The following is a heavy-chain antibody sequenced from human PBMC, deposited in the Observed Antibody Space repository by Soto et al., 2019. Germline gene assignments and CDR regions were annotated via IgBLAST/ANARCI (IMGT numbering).Heavy chain of an antibody. J-gene: IGHJ3*02. CDR2: ISSSGSTI. D-gene: IGHD2-15*01. CDR3: ARADCSGGSCYPFFEAFDI. CDR1: GFTFSDYY. V-gene: IGHV3-11*01. Sequence: QVQLVESGGGLVKPGGYLRLSCAASGFTFSDYYMSWIRQAPGKGLEWVSYISSSGSTIYYADSVKGRFTISRDNAKNSLYLQMNSLRAEDTAVYYCARADCSGGSCYPFFEAFDIWGQGTMVTVSS.